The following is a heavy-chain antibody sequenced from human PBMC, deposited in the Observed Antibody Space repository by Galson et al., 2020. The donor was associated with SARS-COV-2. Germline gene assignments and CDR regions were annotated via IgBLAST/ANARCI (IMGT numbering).Heavy chain of an antibody. V-gene: IGHV3-64D*08. D-gene: IGHD3-10*01. CDR1: GFSFSIYN. CDR3: VSYYNGSGXXELKYYYGKDV. Sequence: TGGSLRLSCSASGFSFSIYNMHWVRQAPGKGLEYVSGISSNGAGTYYADSVKGRFTTSRDNAKNTLYLQMSSLRAEDTAVYHCVSYYNGSGXXELKYYYGKDVWGQGTTVTVSS. CDR2: ISSNGAGT. J-gene: IGHJ6*02.